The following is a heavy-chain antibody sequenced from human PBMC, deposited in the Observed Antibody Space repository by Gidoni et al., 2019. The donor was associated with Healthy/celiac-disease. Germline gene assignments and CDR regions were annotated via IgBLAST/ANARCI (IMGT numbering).Heavy chain of an antibody. CDR1: GGSLSSSSYY. V-gene: IGHV4-39*01. CDR3: ARLTPIIVVVTAIRGYFDY. J-gene: IGHJ4*02. D-gene: IGHD2-21*02. Sequence: QLQLQESGPGLVKPSETLSLTCTVSGGSLSSSSYYWGWLRQPPGTGLEGIGSIYYGGSTYYHPSLKSRVTISVDTSKNQFSLKLSSVTAADTAVYYCARLTPIIVVVTAIRGYFDYWGQGTLVTVSS. CDR2: IYYGGST.